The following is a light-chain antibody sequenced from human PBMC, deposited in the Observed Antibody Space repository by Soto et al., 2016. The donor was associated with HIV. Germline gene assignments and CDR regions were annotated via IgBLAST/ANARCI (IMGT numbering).Light chain of an antibody. V-gene: IGLV3-21*03. J-gene: IGLJ2*01. CDR2: DDN. CDR1: NIGRKA. CDR3: QVWDDDTDHVV. Sequence: SYVLTQPPSVSVAPGKTARITCEGNNIGRKAVHWYQQKPGQAPFLVVYDDNYRPSGIPERFSGSNSGNTATLVISRVEAGDEADYYCQVWDDDTDHVVFGGGTELTVL.